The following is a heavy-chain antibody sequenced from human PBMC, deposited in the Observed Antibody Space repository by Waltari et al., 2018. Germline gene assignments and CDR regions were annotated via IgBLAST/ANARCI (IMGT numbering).Heavy chain of an antibody. CDR1: GFAFHWFS. Sequence: DVQLLESGGDLVQPGESLRLSCEASGFAFHWFSLPWVRPAPGQGLGWVSTIRRSGTTIYNADFLEGRFTISRDNSKNTLYLEINGLRAEDTAVYYCAKDLFSYDTGGWDSWGQGTLVTVSS. CDR2: IRRSGTTI. D-gene: IGHD3-16*01. J-gene: IGHJ4*02. CDR3: AKDLFSYDTGGWDS. V-gene: IGHV3-23*01.